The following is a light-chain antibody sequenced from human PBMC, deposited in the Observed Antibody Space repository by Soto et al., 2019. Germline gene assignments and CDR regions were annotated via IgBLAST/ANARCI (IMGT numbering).Light chain of an antibody. V-gene: IGKV3-15*01. Sequence: EMLMTQSPATLSGSPGERATLSCRASQSVSSNLAWYQQKPGQAPRLIIYGASTRATGIPARFSGSGSGTEFTLTISSLQSEDFAVYYCQQYNNWWTFGQGTKVEIK. CDR2: GAS. CDR1: QSVSSN. CDR3: QQYNNWWT. J-gene: IGKJ1*01.